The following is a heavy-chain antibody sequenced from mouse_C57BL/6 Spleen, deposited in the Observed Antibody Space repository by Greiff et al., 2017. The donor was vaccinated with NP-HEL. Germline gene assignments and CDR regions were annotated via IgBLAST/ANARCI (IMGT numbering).Heavy chain of an antibody. J-gene: IGHJ2*01. D-gene: IGHD1-1*01. CDR3: ARSADYYGSSHFDY. CDR2: INPGSGGT. CDR1: GYAFTNYL. Sequence: VQLQQSGAELVRPGTSVKVSCKASGYAFTNYLIEWVKQRPGQGLEWIGVINPGSGGTNYNEKFKGKATLTADKSSSTAYMQLSSLTSEDSAVYFCARSADYYGSSHFDYWGQGTTLTVSS. V-gene: IGHV1-54*01.